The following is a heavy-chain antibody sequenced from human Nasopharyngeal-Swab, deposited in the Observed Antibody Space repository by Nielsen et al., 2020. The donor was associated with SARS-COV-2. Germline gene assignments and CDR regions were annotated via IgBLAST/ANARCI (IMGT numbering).Heavy chain of an antibody. J-gene: IGHJ4*02. D-gene: IGHD2-15*01. V-gene: IGHV7-4-1*02. Sequence: ASVKVSCKASGYTFTSYAMNWVRQAPGQGLEWMGWINTNTGNPTYAQGFTGRFVFSLDTSVSTAYLQISSLKAEDTAVYYCARESVVVAATILDYWGQGTLVTVSS. CDR1: GYTFTSYA. CDR3: ARESVVVAATILDY. CDR2: INTNTGNP.